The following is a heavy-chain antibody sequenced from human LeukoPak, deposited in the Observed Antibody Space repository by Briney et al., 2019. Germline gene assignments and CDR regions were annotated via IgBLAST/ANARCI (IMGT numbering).Heavy chain of an antibody. J-gene: IGHJ4*02. Sequence: PGGSLRLSCAASGFTFTTYAMSWVRQAPGKGLEWVAVTSHHTNDKYYADFVRGRFTVSRDNSQNTLFLQVDTLRDEDTAAYYCAVSPAFDFVDYKRLQYWGQGTLVTVSS. V-gene: IGHV3-30*03. CDR2: TSHHTNDK. CDR3: AVSPAFDFVDYKRLQY. CDR1: GFTFTTYA. D-gene: IGHD4-11*01.